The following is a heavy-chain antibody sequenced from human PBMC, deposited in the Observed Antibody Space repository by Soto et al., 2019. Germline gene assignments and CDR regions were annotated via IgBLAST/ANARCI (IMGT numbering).Heavy chain of an antibody. Sequence: GASVKVSCKASGYTFTSYGISWVRQAPGQGREWMGWISPIIGKTNYAQKFQGRVTITADESTSTAYTELSSRRSEDTAVYYCARGNVVVPAAIHSYHFDYWGQGTLVTVSS. D-gene: IGHD2-2*01. CDR1: GYTFTSYG. J-gene: IGHJ4*02. CDR3: ARGNVVVPAAIHSYHFDY. V-gene: IGHV1-69*13. CDR2: ISPIIGKT.